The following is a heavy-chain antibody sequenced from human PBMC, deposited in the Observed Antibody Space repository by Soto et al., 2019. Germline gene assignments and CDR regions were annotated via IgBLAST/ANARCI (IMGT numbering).Heavy chain of an antibody. CDR1: GYTFTGYY. Sequence: VASVKVSCKASGYTFTGYYMHWVRQAPGQGLEWMGWINPNSGGTNYAQKFQGWVTMTRDTSISTAYMELSRLRSDDTAVYYCARDGYCSSTSCYRVGYNWFDPWGQGTLVTVSS. CDR3: ARDGYCSSTSCYRVGYNWFDP. V-gene: IGHV1-2*04. J-gene: IGHJ5*02. D-gene: IGHD2-2*02. CDR2: INPNSGGT.